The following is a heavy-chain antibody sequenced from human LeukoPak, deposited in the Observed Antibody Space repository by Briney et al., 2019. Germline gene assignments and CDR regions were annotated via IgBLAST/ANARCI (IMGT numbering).Heavy chain of an antibody. CDR1: GYTFTSYG. V-gene: IGHV1-18*01. D-gene: IGHD1-1*01. J-gene: IGHJ6*03. CDR3: ARVGTVTTTYFYYYYMDV. Sequence: GAAVKVSCKASGYTFTSYGISWVRQAPGQGLEWMGWISAYNGDTNYAHKLQGRVTMTTDTSTSTAYMELRSLRSDDTAAYYCARVGTVTTTYFYYYYMDVWGKGTTVTVSS. CDR2: ISAYNGDT.